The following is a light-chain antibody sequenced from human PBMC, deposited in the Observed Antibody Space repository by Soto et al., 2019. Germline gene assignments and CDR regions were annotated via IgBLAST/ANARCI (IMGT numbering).Light chain of an antibody. CDR3: KQYVSCSPLT. CDR1: QSINRK. J-gene: IGKJ4*02. CDR2: DAS. Sequence: EIVMTQSPVTLSVSPGERATLSCRASQSINRKVAWYQQKPGQATRLLISDASIRATGIQARFSGSGSGTEYKLTISSMKYEHFGVYYCKQYVSCSPLTFGGGTKVEIK. V-gene: IGKV3-15*01.